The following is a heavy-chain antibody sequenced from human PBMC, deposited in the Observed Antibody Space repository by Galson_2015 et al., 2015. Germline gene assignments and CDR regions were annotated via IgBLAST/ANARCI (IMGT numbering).Heavy chain of an antibody. J-gene: IGHJ4*02. D-gene: IGHD3-22*01. Sequence: SLRLSCAASGFTFSSYGMHWVRQAPGKGLEWVAVIWYDGSNKYYADSVKGRFTISRDNSKNTLYLQMNSLRAEDTAVYYCARDRRYPLGYFDYWGQGILVTVSS. CDR3: ARDRRYPLGYFDY. CDR2: IWYDGSNK. V-gene: IGHV3-33*01. CDR1: GFTFSSYG.